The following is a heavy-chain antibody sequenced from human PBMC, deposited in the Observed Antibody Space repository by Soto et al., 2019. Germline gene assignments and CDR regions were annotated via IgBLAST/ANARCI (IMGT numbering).Heavy chain of an antibody. CDR3: VKDLEGSGWYYSAFDI. CDR2: ISSNGGST. V-gene: IGHV3-64D*06. J-gene: IGHJ3*02. CDR1: GFTFSSYA. D-gene: IGHD6-19*01. Sequence: PGGSLRLSCSASGFTFSSYAMHWVRQAPGKGLEYVSAISSNGGSTYYADSVEGRFTISRDNSKNTLYLQMSSLRAEDTAVYYCVKDLEGSGWYYSAFDIWGQGTMVTVSS.